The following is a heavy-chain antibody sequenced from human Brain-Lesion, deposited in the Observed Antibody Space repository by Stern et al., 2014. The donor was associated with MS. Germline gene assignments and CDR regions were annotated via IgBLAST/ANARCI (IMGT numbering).Heavy chain of an antibody. D-gene: IGHD2-2*01. CDR1: GGSISSGGYY. Sequence: VQLVESGPGLVKPSQTLSLSCTVSGGSISSGGYYWGWIRQPAGKGLEWIGRIFNSGSTSYNPPQKRGVPIPIDPPKTQFPRRLNPRTAADTAVYYCARGRVVPGFQYYATDVWGQGTTVIVSS. CDR2: IFNSGST. V-gene: IGHV4-61*02. J-gene: IGHJ6*02. CDR3: ARGRVVPGFQYYATDV.